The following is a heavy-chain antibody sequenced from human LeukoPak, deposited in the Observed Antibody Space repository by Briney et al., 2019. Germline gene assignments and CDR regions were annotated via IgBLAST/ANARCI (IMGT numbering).Heavy chain of an antibody. Sequence: ASVKVSCMVSGYTLTELSMHWVRQAPGKGLEWMGGFDPEDGETIYAQKFQGRVTMTEDTSTDTAYMELSSLRSEDTAVYYCATSKPYYDILTGYYKSYAQFDYWGQGTLVTVSS. CDR2: FDPEDGET. CDR3: ATSKPYYDILTGYYKSYAQFDY. CDR1: GYTLTELS. D-gene: IGHD3-9*01. J-gene: IGHJ4*02. V-gene: IGHV1-24*01.